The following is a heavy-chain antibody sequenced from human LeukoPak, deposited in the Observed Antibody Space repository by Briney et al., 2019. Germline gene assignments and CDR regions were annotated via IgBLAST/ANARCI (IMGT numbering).Heavy chain of an antibody. V-gene: IGHV1-2*06. Sequence: GASVKVSCKASGYTFTSYYMHWVRQAPGQGLEWMGRINPDSGGTNYAQKFQGRVTMTSDTSISTAYMELSRLRSDDTAVYYCARRNIVGAPVDFDCWGQGTLVTVSS. CDR2: INPDSGGT. J-gene: IGHJ4*02. CDR3: ARRNIVGAPVDFDC. CDR1: GYTFTSYY. D-gene: IGHD1-26*01.